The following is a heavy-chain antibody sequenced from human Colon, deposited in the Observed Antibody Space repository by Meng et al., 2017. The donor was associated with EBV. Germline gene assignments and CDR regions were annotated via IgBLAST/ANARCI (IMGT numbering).Heavy chain of an antibody. CDR3: ARVPTTGYKDH. Sequence: VLLQQLGAGLLKPSETLSLTCTVNGGSVSGYVWSWVRQPPGKGMEWIGEVSHPGSANYNPSLKSRVTISVDASEKQFSLRLTSVTAADSAVYYCARVPTTGYKDHWGQGTLVTVSS. CDR1: GGSVSGYV. J-gene: IGHJ4*02. D-gene: IGHD3-9*01. V-gene: IGHV4-34*01. CDR2: VSHPGSA.